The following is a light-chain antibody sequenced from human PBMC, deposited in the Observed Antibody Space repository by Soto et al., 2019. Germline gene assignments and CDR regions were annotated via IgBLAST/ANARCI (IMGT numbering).Light chain of an antibody. CDR1: QSVSSN. V-gene: IGKV3-15*01. J-gene: IGKJ2*02. CDR2: GAS. Sequence: EIVMTQSPATLSVSPGERVTLSCRASQSVSSNLAWYQQKPGQAPRLLIYGASTRPTDIPARFSGSGSGTECTLTISSLQSEDFAVYYCQHYDTWPPSTVGQGTNLEIK. CDR3: QHYDTWPPST.